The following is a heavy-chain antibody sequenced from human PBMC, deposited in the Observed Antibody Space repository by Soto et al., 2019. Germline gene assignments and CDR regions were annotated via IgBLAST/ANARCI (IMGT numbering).Heavy chain of an antibody. CDR2: ISAYNGNT. J-gene: IGHJ4*02. Sequence: QVQLVQSGAEVKKPGASVKVSCKASGYTFTSYGISWVRQAPGQGLEWMGWISAYNGNTNYAQKLQGRVTMTTDTATSTAYMELRSLRSDDTAVYYCARSPRDEWLVQMPYYFDYLGQGTLVTVS. D-gene: IGHD6-19*01. V-gene: IGHV1-18*04. CDR3: ARSPRDEWLVQMPYYFDY. CDR1: GYTFTSYG.